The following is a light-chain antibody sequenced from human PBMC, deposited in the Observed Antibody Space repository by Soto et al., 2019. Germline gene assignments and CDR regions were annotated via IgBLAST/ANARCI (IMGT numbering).Light chain of an antibody. CDR3: QQYNHWPPWLT. Sequence: EIEMTQSPATLSVSPGERATLSCSASQSVNTNLAWYQQKPGQAPRLLIYGASTRAPVIPARLSGSGSGTEFPLTVSSLPSADFAIYFCQQYNHWPPWLTFGGGTKVEVK. J-gene: IGKJ4*01. CDR2: GAS. CDR1: QSVNTN. V-gene: IGKV3-15*01.